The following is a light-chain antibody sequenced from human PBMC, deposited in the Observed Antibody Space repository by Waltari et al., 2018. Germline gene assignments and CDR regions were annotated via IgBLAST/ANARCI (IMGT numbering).Light chain of an antibody. CDR2: TNY. Sequence: WYRQRPGTAPKLLIYTNYNRPSGVPDRFSGSKSDTSAYLVIAGLQAEDEADYYCQSFDSSLSDVFGTGTKVTVL. CDR3: QSFDSSLSDV. J-gene: IGLJ1*01. V-gene: IGLV1-40*01.